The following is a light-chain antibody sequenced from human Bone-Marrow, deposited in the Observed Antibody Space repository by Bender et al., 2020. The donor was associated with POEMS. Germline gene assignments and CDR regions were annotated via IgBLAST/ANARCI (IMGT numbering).Light chain of an antibody. CDR2: KDT. V-gene: IGLV3-25*02. J-gene: IGLJ2*01. CDR3: QSGDTSGSLPQVV. CDR1: ALPDQY. Sequence: SNELTQPPSVSVSPGQTARIACSGDALPDQYAYWYQQRPGQAPVLVIYKDTERPSGIPERFSGSSSGTTVTLIISGVQAEDEAVYHCQSGDTSGSLPQVVFGGGTKLTVL.